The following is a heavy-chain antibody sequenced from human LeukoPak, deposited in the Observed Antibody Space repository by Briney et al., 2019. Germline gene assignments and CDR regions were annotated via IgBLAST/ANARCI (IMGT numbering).Heavy chain of an antibody. CDR3: ASSPGYPIFG. J-gene: IGHJ4*02. CDR2: IYYSGST. CDR1: GGSISSSSYY. Sequence: SETLSLTCTVSGGSISSSSYYWGWIRQPPGKGLEWIGSIYYSGSTYYNPSLKSRATISVDTSKNQFSLKLSSVTTADTAVYYCASSPGYPIFGWGQGTLVTVSS. V-gene: IGHV4-39*07. D-gene: IGHD3-10*02.